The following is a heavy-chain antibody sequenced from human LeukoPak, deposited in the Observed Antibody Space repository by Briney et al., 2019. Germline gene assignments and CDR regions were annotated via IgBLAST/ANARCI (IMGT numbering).Heavy chain of an antibody. CDR1: GCTFTSYG. CDR3: ARDTRLRFLEWLLSGDGREYYFDY. J-gene: IGHJ4*02. Sequence: ASVKVSCKASGCTFTSYGISWVRQAPGQGLEWMGWISAYNGNTNYAQKLQGRVTMTTDTSTSTAYMELRSLRSDDTAVYYCARDTRLRFLEWLLSGDGREYYFDYWGQGTLVTVSS. V-gene: IGHV1-18*01. D-gene: IGHD3-3*01. CDR2: ISAYNGNT.